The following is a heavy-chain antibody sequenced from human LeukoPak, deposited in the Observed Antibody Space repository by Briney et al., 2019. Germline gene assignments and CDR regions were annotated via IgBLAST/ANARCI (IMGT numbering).Heavy chain of an antibody. CDR1: GYTFTVYF. CDR3: ARASYCSDGSCYSDY. Sequence: ASVKVSCKASGYTFTVYFMHWVRQAPGQGLEWMGWINPNSGGTNYAQKFQGRVTMTRDTSISTAYMELSRLRSDDTAVYYCARASYCSDGSCYSDYWGQGTLVTVSS. J-gene: IGHJ4*02. D-gene: IGHD2-15*01. V-gene: IGHV1-2*02. CDR2: INPNSGGT.